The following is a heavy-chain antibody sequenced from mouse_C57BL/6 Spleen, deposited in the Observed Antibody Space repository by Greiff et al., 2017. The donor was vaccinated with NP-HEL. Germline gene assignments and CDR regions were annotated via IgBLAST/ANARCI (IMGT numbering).Heavy chain of an antibody. CDR3: ARLETVVSFDY. CDR1: GYTFTSYW. D-gene: IGHD1-1*01. V-gene: IGHV1-64*01. CDR2: IHPNSGST. J-gene: IGHJ2*01. Sequence: QVQLQQPGAELVKPGASVKLSCKASGYTFTSYWMHWVKQRPGQGLEWIGMIHPNSGSTNYNEKFKSKATLTVDKSSSTAYMQLSSLTSEDSAVYYCARLETVVSFDYWGQGTTLTVSS.